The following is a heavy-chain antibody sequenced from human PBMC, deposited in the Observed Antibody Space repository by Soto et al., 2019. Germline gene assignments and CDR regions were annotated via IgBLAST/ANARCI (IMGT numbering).Heavy chain of an antibody. V-gene: IGHV4-39*01. J-gene: IGHJ5*02. Sequence: ETLSLTCTVSGGPFSRGAYYGGWIRQPPGKGLEWIGNIYHSGSTFYNPSLNSRVTISVDTSRNQFSLNLNSVTAADTAVYYRRSGMVYGDNSDWFDPWGQGTLVTVSS. CDR2: IYHSGST. CDR3: RSGMVYGDNSDWFDP. CDR1: GGPFSRGAYY. D-gene: IGHD4-17*01.